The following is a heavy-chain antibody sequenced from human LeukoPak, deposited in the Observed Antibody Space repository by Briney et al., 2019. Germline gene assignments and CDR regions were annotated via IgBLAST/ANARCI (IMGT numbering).Heavy chain of an antibody. V-gene: IGHV3-30-3*01. CDR2: ISYDGSNK. Sequence: GGSLRLSCAASGFTFSSYAMHWVRQAPGKGLEWVAVISYDGSNKYYADSVKGRFTISRDNSKNTLCLQMNSLRAEDTTVYYCARDGGRSWYESYFDYWGQGTLITVSS. J-gene: IGHJ4*02. CDR3: ARDGGRSWYESYFDY. CDR1: GFTFSSYA. D-gene: IGHD6-13*01.